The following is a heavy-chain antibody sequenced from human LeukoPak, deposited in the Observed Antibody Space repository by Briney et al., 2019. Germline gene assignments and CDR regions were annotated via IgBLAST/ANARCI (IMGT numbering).Heavy chain of an antibody. CDR2: IYYSGST. J-gene: IGHJ4*02. Sequence: TSETLSLTCTVSGGSINSYYWSWIRQPPGKGLEWIGYIYYSGSTNYNPSLKSRVTISVDTSKNQFSLKLSSVTAADTAVYYCARVDSSNWYEYRGYFDYWGQGTLVTVSS. V-gene: IGHV4-59*01. CDR3: ARVDSSNWYEYRGYFDY. CDR1: GGSINSYY. D-gene: IGHD6-13*01.